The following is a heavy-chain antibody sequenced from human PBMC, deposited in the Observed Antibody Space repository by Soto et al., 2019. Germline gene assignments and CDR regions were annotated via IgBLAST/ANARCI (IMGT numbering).Heavy chain of an antibody. V-gene: IGHV1-69*13. CDR1: GGTFSSYA. J-gene: IGHJ5*02. Sequence: SVKVSCKASGGTFSSYAISWVRRAPGQGLEWMGGIIPIFGTANYAQKFQGRVTITADESTSTAYMELSRLRSEDTAVYYCARDSPGYSGSYYVWFDPWGQGTLVTVSS. CDR3: ARDSPGYSGSYYVWFDP. CDR2: IIPIFGTA. D-gene: IGHD1-26*01.